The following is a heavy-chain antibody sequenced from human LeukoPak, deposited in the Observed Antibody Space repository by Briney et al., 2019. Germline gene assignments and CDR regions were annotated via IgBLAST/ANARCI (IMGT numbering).Heavy chain of an antibody. J-gene: IGHJ6*01. CDR1: GGSISSGSYY. V-gene: IGHV4-61*02. Sequence: SQTLSLTCTVSGGSISSGSYYWSWIRQPAGKGLEWIGRIYTSGSTNYNPSLKSRVTISVDTSKNQFSLKLSSVTAADTAVYYCASLHQAANYYYYGMDVWGKGPRSPSPQ. CDR2: IYTSGST. CDR3: ASLHQAANYYYYGMDV.